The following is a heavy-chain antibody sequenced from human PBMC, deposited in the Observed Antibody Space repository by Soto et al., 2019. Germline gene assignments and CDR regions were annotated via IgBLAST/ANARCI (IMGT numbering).Heavy chain of an antibody. CDR2: ISSSSSYI. D-gene: IGHD3-22*01. Sequence: EVQLVESGGGLVNPGGSLRLSCAASGFTFSSYSMNWVHQAPGKGLEWVSCISSSSSYIYYADSVKGRFTISRDNAKNSLYLQMNSLSAEDTAVYYCARDRHYYDSSGDPKPFDYWGQGTLVTVSS. CDR3: ARDRHYYDSSGDPKPFDY. V-gene: IGHV3-21*01. J-gene: IGHJ4*02. CDR1: GFTFSSYS.